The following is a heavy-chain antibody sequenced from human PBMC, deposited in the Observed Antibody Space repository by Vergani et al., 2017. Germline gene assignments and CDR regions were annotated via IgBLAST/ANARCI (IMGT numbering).Heavy chain of an antibody. CDR1: GFTFSSYS. CDR2: ISSSSSYI. Sequence: VQLVESGGGVVQPGRSLRLSCAASGFTFSSYSMNWVRQAPGKGLEWVSSISSSSSYIYYADSVKGRFTISRDNAKNSLYLQMNSLRAEDTAVYYCARDPGGSSSWFFDYWGQGTLVTVSS. V-gene: IGHV3-21*01. J-gene: IGHJ4*02. CDR3: ARDPGGSSSWFFDY. D-gene: IGHD6-13*01.